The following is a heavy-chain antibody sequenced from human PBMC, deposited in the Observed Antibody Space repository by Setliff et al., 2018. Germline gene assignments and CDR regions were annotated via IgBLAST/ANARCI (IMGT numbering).Heavy chain of an antibody. D-gene: IGHD3-3*01. J-gene: IGHJ6*04. CDR1: GGSISSMSYY. Sequence: SETLSLTCTVSGGSISSMSYYWGWIRQPPGKGLEWIGSIYHSGSTYYNPSLKSRVTTSEDSSKNQLSLRLLSVTAADTAVYYCARLSWNGLRYYGLDVWGKGTTVTV. CDR3: ARLSWNGLRYYGLDV. CDR2: IYHSGST. V-gene: IGHV4-39*07.